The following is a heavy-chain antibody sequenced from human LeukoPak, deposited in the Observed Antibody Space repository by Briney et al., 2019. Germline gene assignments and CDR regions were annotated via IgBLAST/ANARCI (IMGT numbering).Heavy chain of an antibody. D-gene: IGHD6-13*01. CDR3: AKYSSSSYSTPNYYYGMDV. J-gene: IGHJ6*02. CDR1: RFTLSTYA. Sequence: PGGSLRLSCAVSRFTLSTYAMTWVRQAPGKGLEWVSAISGSGGSTYYADSVKGRFTISRDNSKNTLYLQMNSLRAEDTAVYYCAKYSSSSYSTPNYYYGMDVWGQGTTVTVSS. CDR2: ISGSGGST. V-gene: IGHV3-23*01.